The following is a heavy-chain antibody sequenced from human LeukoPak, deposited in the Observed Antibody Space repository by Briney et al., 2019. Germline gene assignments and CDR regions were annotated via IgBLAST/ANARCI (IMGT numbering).Heavy chain of an antibody. Sequence: GESLKISCKGSGYSFTSYWIGWVRQMPGKGLEWMGIIYPGDSDTRYSPSFQGQVTISADKSISTAYLQWSSLKASDTAMYYCAKYYYDSGSPPDYFDYWGQGTLVTVSS. D-gene: IGHD3-10*01. CDR1: GYSFTSYW. CDR3: AKYYYDSGSPPDYFDY. CDR2: IYPGDSDT. J-gene: IGHJ4*02. V-gene: IGHV5-51*01.